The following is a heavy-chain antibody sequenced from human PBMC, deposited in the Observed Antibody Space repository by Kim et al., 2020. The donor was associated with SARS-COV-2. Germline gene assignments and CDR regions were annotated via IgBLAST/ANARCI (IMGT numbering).Heavy chain of an antibody. CDR1: GFTFSSYA. Sequence: GGSLRLSCAASGFTFSSYAMHWVRQAPGKGLEWVAVVSYDGSNKYYADSVKGRFTISRDNSKNTLYLQMNSLRPEDTAVYYCARDVGGYDYHYYGMDVWG. V-gene: IGHV3-30*04. CDR2: VSYDGSNK. CDR3: ARDVGGYDYHYYGMDV. J-gene: IGHJ6*01. D-gene: IGHD5-12*01.